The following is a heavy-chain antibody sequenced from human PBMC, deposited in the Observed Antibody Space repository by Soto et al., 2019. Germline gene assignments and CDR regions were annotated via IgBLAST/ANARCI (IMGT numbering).Heavy chain of an antibody. J-gene: IGHJ4*02. CDR1: GFTFSDAW. CDR3: TTEAVSGFYFDN. Sequence: EVQLVESGGGLVKPGGSLRLSCAASGFTFSDAWMKWVRQAPGKGLEWVGRIRSKSDGGTTAYAAPVEGRFTISRDDSKNTLYLQMNSLKTEDTAVYYCTTEAVSGFYFDNWGQGTLITVSS. D-gene: IGHD6-19*01. CDR2: IRSKSDGGTT. V-gene: IGHV3-15*07.